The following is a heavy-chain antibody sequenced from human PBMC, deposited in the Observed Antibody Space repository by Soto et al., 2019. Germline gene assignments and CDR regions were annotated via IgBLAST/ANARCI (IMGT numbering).Heavy chain of an antibody. D-gene: IGHD3-3*01. CDR1: GFSLSTSGVG. Sequence: QITLKESGPTLVKPTQTLTLTCTFSGFSLSTSGVGVGWIRQPPGKALEGLALIYWNDDKRYSPSLKSRLTITKDTSKNQVVLTMTNMDPVDTATYYCAHRGRGTYYDFWSGYYSYWGQGTLVTVSS. V-gene: IGHV2-5*01. J-gene: IGHJ4*02. CDR2: IYWNDDK. CDR3: AHRGRGTYYDFWSGYYSY.